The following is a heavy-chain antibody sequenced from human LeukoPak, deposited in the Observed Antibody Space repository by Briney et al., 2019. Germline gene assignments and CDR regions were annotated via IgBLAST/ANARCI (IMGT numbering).Heavy chain of an antibody. CDR2: IYYSGST. CDR1: GGSISSYY. D-gene: IGHD1-14*01. CDR3: ARNPLTLRTIYYYYMDV. J-gene: IGHJ6*03. Sequence: SETLSLTCTVSGGSISSYYWSWIRQPPGKGLEWIGSIYYSGSTYYNPSLKSRVTISVDTSKNQFSLKLSSVTAADTAVYYCARNPLTLRTIYYYYMDVWGKGTTVTVSS. V-gene: IGHV4-39*01.